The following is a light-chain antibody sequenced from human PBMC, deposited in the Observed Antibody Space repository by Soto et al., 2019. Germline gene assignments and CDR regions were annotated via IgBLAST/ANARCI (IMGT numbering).Light chain of an antibody. CDR3: SSYTSTKVL. V-gene: IGLV2-14*01. CDR2: EVS. J-gene: IGLJ2*01. Sequence: QSVLTQPPSASGSPGQSLTISCTGTSSDIGAYDFVSWYQQHPGKAPKVMIYEVSDRPSGVSNRFSGSKSGNTASLTISGLQAEDEAHYYCSSYTSTKVLFGGGTKVTVL. CDR1: SSDIGAYDF.